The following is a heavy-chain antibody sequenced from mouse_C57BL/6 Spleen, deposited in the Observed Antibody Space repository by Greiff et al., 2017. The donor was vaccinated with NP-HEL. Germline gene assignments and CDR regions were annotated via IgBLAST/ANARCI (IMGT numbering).Heavy chain of an antibody. CDR3: AAGSRYWYFDG. D-gene: IGHD1-1*01. CDR2: INPYNGGT. CDR1: GYTFTDYY. J-gene: IGHJ1*03. V-gene: IGHV1-19*01. Sequence: EVQLQQSGPVLVKPGASVKMSCKASGYTFTDYYMNWVKQSHGKSLEWIGVINPYNGGTSYNQKFKGKATLTVDKSSSTAYMELNSLTSEDSAVYYSAAGSRYWYFDGWGTGTTVTVSS.